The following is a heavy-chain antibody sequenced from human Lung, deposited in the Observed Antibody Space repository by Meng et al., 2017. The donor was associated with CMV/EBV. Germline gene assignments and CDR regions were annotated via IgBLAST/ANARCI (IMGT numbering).Heavy chain of an antibody. D-gene: IGHD3-3*01. J-gene: IGHJ6*02. CDR3: AKNADVATYYDFWSDLAGVDV. CDR1: GFTFSSHA. Sequence: GESXKISCAASGFTFSSHAMTWVRQAPGKGLDWVSVISGSGGRTYYADSVKGRFTVSRDNFKNALYLQMSSLRADDTAVYYCAKNADVATYYDFWSDLAGVDVWXQGTXVTVSS. V-gene: IGHV3-23*01. CDR2: ISGSGGRT.